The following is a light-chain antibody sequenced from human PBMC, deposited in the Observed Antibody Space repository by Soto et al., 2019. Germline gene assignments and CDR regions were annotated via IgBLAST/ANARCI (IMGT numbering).Light chain of an antibody. CDR1: QTIASRY. CDR3: QKYDTSPPT. V-gene: IGKV3-20*01. J-gene: IGKJ5*01. Sequence: EIVLTQSPGTLSLSPGERATLSCRASQTIASRYLAWYQHQPGQAPRLLIYRTFARAPGIPDRFSGGGSGTDFTLTISRLEREDFAGYSCQKYDTSPPTFGQGTRLDIK. CDR2: RTF.